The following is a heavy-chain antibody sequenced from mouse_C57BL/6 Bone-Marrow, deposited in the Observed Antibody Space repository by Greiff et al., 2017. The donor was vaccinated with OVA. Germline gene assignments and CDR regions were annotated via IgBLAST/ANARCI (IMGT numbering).Heavy chain of an antibody. Sequence: EVKLVESGGGLVQPGGSLKLSCADSGFTFSDYGMAWVRQAPRKGPEWVAFISNLAYSIYYADTVTGRFTISRENAKNTLYLEMSSLRSEDTAMYYCARYYGSSYAMDYWGQGTSVTVSS. CDR1: GFTFSDYG. CDR2: ISNLAYSI. CDR3: ARYYGSSYAMDY. D-gene: IGHD1-1*01. J-gene: IGHJ4*01. V-gene: IGHV5-15*04.